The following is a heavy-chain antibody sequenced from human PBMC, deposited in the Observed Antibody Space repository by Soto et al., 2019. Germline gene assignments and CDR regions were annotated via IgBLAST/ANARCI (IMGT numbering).Heavy chain of an antibody. CDR3: ARHSTDADIEATFDY. D-gene: IGHD5-12*01. CDR1: GYTFTSYG. J-gene: IGHJ4*02. CDR2: ISAYNGNT. Sequence: SVKVSCKASGYTFTSYGISWVRQAPGQGLEWMGWISAYNGNTNYAQKLPGRVTMTTDTSTSTAYMELRSLRSDDTAVYYCARHSTDADIEATFDYWGQGTLVTVSS. V-gene: IGHV1-18*01.